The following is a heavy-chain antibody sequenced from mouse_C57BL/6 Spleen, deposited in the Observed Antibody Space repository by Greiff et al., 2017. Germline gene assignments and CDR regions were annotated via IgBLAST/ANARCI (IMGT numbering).Heavy chain of an antibody. D-gene: IGHD1-1*01. V-gene: IGHV5-16*01. CDR1: GFTFSDYY. Sequence: EVKVVESEGGLVQPGSSMKLSCTASGFTFSDYYMAWVRQVPEKGLEWVANINYDGSSTYYLDSLKSRFIISRDNAKNILYLQMSSLKSEDTATYYCARDRRYYGSSSYAMDYWGQGTSVTVSS. CDR2: INYDGSST. CDR3: ARDRRYYGSSSYAMDY. J-gene: IGHJ4*01.